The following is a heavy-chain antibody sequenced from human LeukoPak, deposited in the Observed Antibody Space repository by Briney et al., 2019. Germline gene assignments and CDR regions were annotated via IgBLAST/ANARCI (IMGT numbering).Heavy chain of an antibody. CDR3: ARKAFASGNYHWFGP. CDR2: ISYDGSNK. V-gene: IGHV3-30*03. D-gene: IGHD3-10*01. CDR1: GFTFSNHD. Sequence: GGSLRLSCAASGFTFSNHDMHWVRQAPGKGLEWVAVISYDGSNKNYADSVKGRFTISRDNSKNTLYLQLNSLRTEDTAIYYCARKAFASGNYHWFGPWGQGTLVTVSS. J-gene: IGHJ5*02.